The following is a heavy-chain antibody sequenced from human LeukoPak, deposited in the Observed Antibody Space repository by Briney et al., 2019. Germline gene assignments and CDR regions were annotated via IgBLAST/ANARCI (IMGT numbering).Heavy chain of an antibody. CDR3: ARMTTFDILTGQSFDY. V-gene: IGHV4-38-2*02. J-gene: IGHJ4*02. Sequence: SETLSLTCTVSGYSISSGYYWGWIRQPPGKGLEWIGSIYHSGSTYYNPSLKSRVTISVDTSKNQFSLKLSSVTAADTAVYYCARMTTFDILTGQSFDYWGQGTLVTVSS. CDR2: IYHSGST. CDR1: GYSISSGYY. D-gene: IGHD3-9*01.